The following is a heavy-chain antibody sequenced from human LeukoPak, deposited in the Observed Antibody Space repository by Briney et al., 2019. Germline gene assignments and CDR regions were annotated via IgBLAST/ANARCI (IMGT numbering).Heavy chain of an antibody. CDR1: GFTFSSYE. D-gene: IGHD3-10*01. CDR3: ARGYYGDPFDI. J-gene: IGHJ3*02. Sequence: GGSLRLSCAASGFTFSSYEMNWVRQAPGKGLEWVSYISSSGSSIYYADSVKGRFTISRDNAKNSLYLQMNSLRAEDTAVYYCARGYYGDPFDIWGQGTMVTVSS. V-gene: IGHV3-48*03. CDR2: ISSSGSSI.